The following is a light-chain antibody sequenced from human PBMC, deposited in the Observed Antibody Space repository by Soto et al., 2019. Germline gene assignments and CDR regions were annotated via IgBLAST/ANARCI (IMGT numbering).Light chain of an antibody. CDR3: GCFMSTSSLYV. CDR2: DVT. V-gene: IGLV2-14*03. Sequence: HSGLPPPASVSGSPGQSITISCTGLSSAVRDSKYVSCYQQHPGKVPKLIIFDVTNRTSGISSRFSGSKSGSTASLTISGVQADDEADYYCGCFMSTSSLYVFGTGNKVTVL. CDR1: SSAVRDSKY. J-gene: IGLJ1*01.